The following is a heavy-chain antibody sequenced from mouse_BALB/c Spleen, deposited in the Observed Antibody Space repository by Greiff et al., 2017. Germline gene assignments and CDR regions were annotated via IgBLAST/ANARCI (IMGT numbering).Heavy chain of an antibody. CDR3: AREGGRGAMDY. V-gene: IGHV1-7*01. CDR2: INPSTGYT. CDR1: GYTFTSYW. J-gene: IGHJ4*01. Sequence: QVQLKESGAELAKPGASVKMSCKASGYTFTSYWMHWVKQRPGQGLEWIGYINPSTGYTEYNQKFKDKATLTADKSSSTAYMQLSSLTSEDSAVYYCAREGGRGAMDYWGQGTSVTVPS. D-gene: IGHD3-3*01.